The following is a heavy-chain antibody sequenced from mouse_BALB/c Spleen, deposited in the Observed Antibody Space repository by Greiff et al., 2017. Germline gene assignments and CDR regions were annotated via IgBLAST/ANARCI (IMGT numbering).Heavy chain of an antibody. V-gene: IGHV2-4-1*01. J-gene: IGHJ3*01. CDR1: GFSLTSYG. CDR3: ARNGRYDRVWFAY. CDR2: IWSGGST. D-gene: IGHD2-14*01. Sequence: VQGVESGPGLVQPSQSLSITCTVSGFSLTSYGVHWVRQSPGKGLEWLGVIWSGGSTDYNAAFISRLSISKDNSKSQVFFKMNSLQADDTAIYYCARNGRYDRVWFAYWGQGTLVTVSA.